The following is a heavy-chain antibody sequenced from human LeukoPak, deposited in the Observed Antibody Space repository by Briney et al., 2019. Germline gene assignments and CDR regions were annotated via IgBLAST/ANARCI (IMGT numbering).Heavy chain of an antibody. V-gene: IGHV4-59*01. J-gene: IGHJ5*02. D-gene: IGHD3-3*01. CDR1: GGSISSYF. CDR2: IHYSGST. Sequence: SETLSLTCTVSGGSISSYFWSWIRQPPGKVLESIGYIHYSGSTNYNPSLKSRVTISVDTSKNQFSLNLSSVTAADTAVYYCARLKGTFWGGYQTTNWFDPWGQGILVTVSS. CDR3: ARLKGTFWGGYQTTNWFDP.